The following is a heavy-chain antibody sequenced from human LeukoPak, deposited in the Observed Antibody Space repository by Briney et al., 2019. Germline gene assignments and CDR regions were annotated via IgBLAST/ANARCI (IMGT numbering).Heavy chain of an antibody. CDR3: ARDGYSFGHDFDY. CDR2: IKGDGSST. D-gene: IGHD5-18*01. V-gene: IGHV3-74*01. J-gene: IGHJ4*02. CDR1: GFTFSSYW. Sequence: GGSLRLSCAASGFTFSSYWMHWVRHTPGKGLVWVSRIKGDGSSTRYADSVKGRFTISRDNAKNTLYLQMNSLRAEDTAVYYCARDGYSFGHDFDYWGQGTLVTVSS.